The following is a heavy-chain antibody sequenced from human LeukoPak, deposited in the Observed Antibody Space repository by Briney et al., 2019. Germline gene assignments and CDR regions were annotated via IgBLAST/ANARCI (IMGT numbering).Heavy chain of an antibody. CDR1: GFTFSSYW. V-gene: IGHV3-30*03. Sequence: GGSLRLSCAASGFTFSSYWTHWVRQAPGKGLEWVAVISYDGSNKYYADSVKGRFTVSRDNAKNSLYLQMNSLRAEDTALYYCARDSSGPFDYWGQGTLVTVSS. J-gene: IGHJ4*02. CDR2: ISYDGSNK. D-gene: IGHD6-19*01. CDR3: ARDSSGPFDY.